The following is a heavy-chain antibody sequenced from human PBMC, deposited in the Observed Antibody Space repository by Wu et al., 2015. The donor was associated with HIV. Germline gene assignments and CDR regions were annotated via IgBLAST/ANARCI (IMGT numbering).Heavy chain of an antibody. CDR1: RYTFTDHY. CDR3: AREAAHTPYYYYMDV. CDR2: IIPIFGTA. Sequence: QVQLVQSRAEVKKPGASVKVSCKASRYTFTDHYIHWVRQAPGQGLEWMGGIIPIFGTANYAQKFQGRVTITADESTSTAYMELSSLRSEDTAVYYCAREAAHTPYYYYMDVWGKGTTVTVSS. J-gene: IGHJ6*03. D-gene: IGHD6-6*01. V-gene: IGHV1-69*01.